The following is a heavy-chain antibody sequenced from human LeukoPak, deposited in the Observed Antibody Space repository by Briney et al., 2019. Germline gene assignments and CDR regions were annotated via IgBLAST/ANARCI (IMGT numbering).Heavy chain of an antibody. CDR3: AREGQQLKHFDY. D-gene: IGHD1-1*01. Sequence: VASVKVSCKASGNTFIGYWIHWVRQAPGQGLEWMGAINPRGDATIGAQKFQGRVTTTRDTSTSTVYIELSSLRSEDTAVYYCAREGQQLKHFDYWGQGTPVTVSS. V-gene: IGHV1-46*01. J-gene: IGHJ4*02. CDR1: GNTFIGYW. CDR2: INPRGDAT.